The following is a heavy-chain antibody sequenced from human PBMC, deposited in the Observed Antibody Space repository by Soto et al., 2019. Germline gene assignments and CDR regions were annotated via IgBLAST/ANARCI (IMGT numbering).Heavy chain of an antibody. CDR1: GFTFSSYS. CDR2: ISSSSSYI. Sequence: GGSLRLSCAASGFTFSSYSMNWVRQAPGKGLEWVSSISSSSSYIYYADSVKGRFTISRDNAKNSLYLQMNSLRAEDTAVYYCARDKSAMVRGVIITFHSSGWFDPWGQGTLVTVSS. V-gene: IGHV3-21*01. CDR3: ARDKSAMVRGVIITFHSSGWFDP. D-gene: IGHD3-10*01. J-gene: IGHJ5*02.